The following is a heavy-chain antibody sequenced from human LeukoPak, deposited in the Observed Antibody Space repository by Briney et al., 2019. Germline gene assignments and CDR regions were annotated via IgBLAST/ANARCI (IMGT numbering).Heavy chain of an antibody. CDR2: ISSSSSYI. CDR1: GFTFSDYY. Sequence: GGSLRLSCAASGFTFSDYYMNWVRQAPGKGLEWVSSISSSSSYIYYADSVKGRFTISRDNAKNSLYLQMNSLRAEDTAVYYCAREKDYVWGSYPFDYWGQGTLVTVSP. J-gene: IGHJ4*02. CDR3: AREKDYVWGSYPFDY. D-gene: IGHD3-16*02. V-gene: IGHV3-21*01.